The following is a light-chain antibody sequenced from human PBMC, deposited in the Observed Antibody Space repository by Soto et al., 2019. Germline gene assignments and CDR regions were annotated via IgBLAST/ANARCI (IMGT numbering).Light chain of an antibody. CDR2: VNS. Sequence: QSVLTQPPSVSGAPGQRVTISCTGSSSNIGAGYDVHWYQHLPGTAPKLLIYVNSNRPSGVPDRFSGSKSGTSASLAITGLQAEDEADYHCQSYDSTLSTWVFGGGTKLTVL. V-gene: IGLV1-40*01. CDR3: QSYDSTLSTWV. CDR1: SSNIGAGYD. J-gene: IGLJ3*02.